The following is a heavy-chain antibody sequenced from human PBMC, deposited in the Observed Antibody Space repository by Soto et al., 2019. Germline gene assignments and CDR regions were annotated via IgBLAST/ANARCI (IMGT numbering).Heavy chain of an antibody. CDR1: GGSISSGGYF. D-gene: IGHD2-15*01. V-gene: IGHV4-31*03. J-gene: IGHJ4*02. CDR3: ASVYCSGGSCFHKIDS. Sequence: QVQLEESGPGLVEPSQTLSLTCTVSGGSISSGGYFWTWIRQRPGKGLEWIGYIYYSGNTYYNPSLKSRVTISVDTSKNQFSLNLISVTAADTAVYYCASVYCSGGSCFHKIDSWGQGTLVSVSS. CDR2: IYYSGNT.